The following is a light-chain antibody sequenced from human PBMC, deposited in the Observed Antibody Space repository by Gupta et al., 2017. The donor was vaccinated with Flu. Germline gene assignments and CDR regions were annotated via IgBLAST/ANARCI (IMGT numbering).Light chain of an antibody. J-gene: IGLJ2*01. Sequence: SSVLPPPPSVSVAPGQTAKITCGGNNIGSKSVHWYQQKPGQAPVLVVYDDSFRPSGIPERFSGSNSGNTATLTITRVEAGDEADYYCQVWDSSSDHVVFGGGTKLTVL. CDR3: QVWDSSSDHVV. V-gene: IGLV3-21*02. CDR1: NIGSKS. CDR2: DDS.